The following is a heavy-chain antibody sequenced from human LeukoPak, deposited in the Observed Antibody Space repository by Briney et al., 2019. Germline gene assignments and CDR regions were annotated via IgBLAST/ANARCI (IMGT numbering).Heavy chain of an antibody. V-gene: IGHV3-30*18. D-gene: IGHD3-10*01. J-gene: IGHJ4*02. CDR1: EFTFSNYA. Sequence: GGSLRLSCAVSEFTFSNYAMHWVRQVPGKGLEWVAVISYDGSNIYYADSVKGRFTISRDNSKNTLYLQMNRLRADDTAVYYCAKRGDSGSYLYFDNWDQGTLVSVSS. CDR3: AKRGDSGSYLYFDN. CDR2: ISYDGSNI.